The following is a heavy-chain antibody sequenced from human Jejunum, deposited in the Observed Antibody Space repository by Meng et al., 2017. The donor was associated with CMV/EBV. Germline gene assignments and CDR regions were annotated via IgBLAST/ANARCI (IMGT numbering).Heavy chain of an antibody. CDR3: ARAGLADYDFWGGYWGDAYYYDYYGMDV. V-gene: IGHV1-2*02. J-gene: IGHJ6*02. Sequence: APGQGLEWMGWIKPNRGGAKYAQKFKGRGTIDREKSISRAYMERSSLRSEDTAVYYCARAGLADYDFWGGYWGDAYYYDYYGMDVWGQGTTVTVSS. D-gene: IGHD3-3*01. CDR2: IKPNRGGA.